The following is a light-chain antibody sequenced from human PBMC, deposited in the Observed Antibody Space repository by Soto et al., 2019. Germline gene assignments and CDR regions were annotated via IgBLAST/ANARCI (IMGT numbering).Light chain of an antibody. CDR1: SSDVGGYDY. CDR2: EVS. Sequence: ALPHPASVSGSREQSITISCTRTSSDVGGYDYVSWYQLHPGKAPKLMVFEVSNRPSGVSYRFSGSKSGNTASLTISGLQVEDEADYFCSSYSISTAYLFGTGTKVTVL. V-gene: IGLV2-14*01. CDR3: SSYSISTAYL. J-gene: IGLJ1*01.